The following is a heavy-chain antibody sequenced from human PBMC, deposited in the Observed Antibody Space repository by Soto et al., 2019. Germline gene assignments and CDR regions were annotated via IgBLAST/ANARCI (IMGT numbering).Heavy chain of an antibody. D-gene: IGHD2-15*01. CDR3: ETARYIGP. CDR2: IKGDGSEK. CDR1: GFTFSSYW. V-gene: IGHV3-7*01. J-gene: IGHJ5*02. Sequence: GGSLRLSCAASGFTFSSYWMSWVRQAPGKGPEWVANIKGDGSEKNYVDSVKGRFTISRDNAKNSLYLHMNSLRAEDTAVYYCETARYIGPWGQGTLVTVSS.